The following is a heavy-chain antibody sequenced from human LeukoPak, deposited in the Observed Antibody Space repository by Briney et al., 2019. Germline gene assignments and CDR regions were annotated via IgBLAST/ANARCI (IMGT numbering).Heavy chain of an antibody. CDR3: ARDLKRGYSSGRYSWGTGSSNDF. Sequence: GASVKVSCKASGYTFTSYGISWVRQAPGQGLEWMGWISAYNGNTYYAQNLQGRVTMTTDTSTSTTYMELRSLRSDDTAVYYCARDLKRGYSSGRYSWGTGSSNDFWGQGTLVTVSS. CDR1: GYTFTSYG. D-gene: IGHD6-19*01. CDR2: ISAYNGNT. J-gene: IGHJ4*02. V-gene: IGHV1-18*01.